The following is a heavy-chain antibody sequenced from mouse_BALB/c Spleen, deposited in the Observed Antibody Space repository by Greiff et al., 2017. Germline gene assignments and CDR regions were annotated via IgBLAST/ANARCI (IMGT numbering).Heavy chain of an antibody. V-gene: IGHV3-6*02. CDR1: GYSITSGYY. J-gene: IGHJ2*01. D-gene: IGHD2-1*01. CDR2: ISYDGSN. CDR3: ARDHYGNDY. Sequence: EVKLQESGPGLVKPSQSLSLTCSVTGYSITSGYYWNWIRQFPGNQLEWMGYISYDGSNNYNPSLKNRISITRDTSKNQFFLKLNSVTTEDTATYYCARDHYGNDYWGQGTTLTVSS.